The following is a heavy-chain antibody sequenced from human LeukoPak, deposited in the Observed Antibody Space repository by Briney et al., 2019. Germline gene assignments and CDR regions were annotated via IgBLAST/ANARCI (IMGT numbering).Heavy chain of an antibody. CDR2: IYSDGDT. J-gene: IGHJ4*02. D-gene: IGHD5-24*01. Sequence: GGSLRLSCVVSGFTFSGNHMNWVRQAPGKGLEWASVIYSDGDTYYADSVKGRFTISRDSSRNTLSLQMNSLKPEDTAVYYCARDPRDGYGHFDYWGQGTLVTVSS. V-gene: IGHV3-66*02. CDR3: ARDPRDGYGHFDY. CDR1: GFTFSGNH.